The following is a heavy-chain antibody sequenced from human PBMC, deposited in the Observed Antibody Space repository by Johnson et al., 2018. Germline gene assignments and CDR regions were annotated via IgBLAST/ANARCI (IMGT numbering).Heavy chain of an antibody. CDR2: IKSKVNGGTT. D-gene: IGHD6-25*01. CDR1: GFTFSDAW. Sequence: VQLVESGGGLVKPGGSRRLSCAASGFTFSDAWMSWVRQAPGKGLEWVGHIKSKVNGGTTDYAISVKGRFTISRDDAKRTLFLQMDGLKTEDTAVYYCTTDQGFRLGSLGYWGQGTQVTVSS. V-gene: IGHV3-15*01. CDR3: TTDQGFRLGSLGY. J-gene: IGHJ4*02.